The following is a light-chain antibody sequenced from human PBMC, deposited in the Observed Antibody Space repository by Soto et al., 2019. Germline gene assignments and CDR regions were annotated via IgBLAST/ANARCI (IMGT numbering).Light chain of an antibody. CDR3: QQYQSLT. CDR1: QSVSSSY. Sequence: IVFTQSPAILALSPGDRATLSCRASQSVSSSYLAWYQHKPGQAPRLLIHGASSRVTGIPDRFSGSGSGTDFTLTITRLEPEDFAVYYCQQYQSLTFGGGTKVDIK. CDR2: GAS. J-gene: IGKJ4*01. V-gene: IGKV3-20*01.